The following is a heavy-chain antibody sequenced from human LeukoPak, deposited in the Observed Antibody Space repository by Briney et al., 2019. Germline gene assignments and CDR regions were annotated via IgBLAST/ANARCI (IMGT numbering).Heavy chain of an antibody. V-gene: IGHV3-48*03. J-gene: IGHJ4*02. CDR1: GFTFSSYE. CDR2: ISSSGSTI. CDR3: ARDLAGAIVFDY. Sequence: QPGGSLRLSCAASGFTFSSYEMNWVRQAPGKGLEWVSYISSSGSTIYYADSVKGRFTISRDNAKNSLYLQMNSLRAEDTAVYYCARDLAGAIVFDYWGQGTLVTVSS. D-gene: IGHD3-16*02.